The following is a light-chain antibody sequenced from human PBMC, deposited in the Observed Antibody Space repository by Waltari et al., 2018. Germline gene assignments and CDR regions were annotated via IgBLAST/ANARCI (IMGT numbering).Light chain of an antibody. CDR1: QLGDKY. CDR2: RDT. J-gene: IGLJ1*01. V-gene: IGLV3-1*01. Sequence: SYELTQPPSVSVSPGQTASITCSGDQLGDKYACWYQQKPGQSPVLVIYRDTKRPSGIPWRFSGSNSGNTATLTISGTQAMEEADYYCQVWDGTTGVFGTGTKVTVL. CDR3: QVWDGTTGV.